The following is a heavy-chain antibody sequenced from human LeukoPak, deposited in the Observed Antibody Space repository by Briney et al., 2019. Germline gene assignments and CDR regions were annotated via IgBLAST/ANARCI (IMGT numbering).Heavy chain of an antibody. V-gene: IGHV3-23*01. Sequence: GGSLRLSCAASGFTFSSYAMRWVRQAPGKGLEWVSAISGSGGSTYYADSVKGRFTISRDNSKNTLYLQMNSLRAEDTAVYYCAKAGGGYDLYYSYYYGMDVWGQGTTVTVSS. CDR3: AKAGGGYDLYYSYYYGMDV. CDR1: GFTFSSYA. J-gene: IGHJ6*02. D-gene: IGHD5-12*01. CDR2: ISGSGGST.